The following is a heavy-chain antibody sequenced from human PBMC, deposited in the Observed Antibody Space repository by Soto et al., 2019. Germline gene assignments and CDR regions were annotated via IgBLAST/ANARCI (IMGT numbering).Heavy chain of an antibody. CDR2: IYYSGST. J-gene: IGHJ4*02. CDR1: GASLSSYY. Sequence: SETLSLTCVVSGASLSSYYWSWIRQPPGKGLEWIGYIYYSGSTNYNPSLKSRVTISVDTSKNQFSLKLSSVTAADTAVYYCARSTGEEGIHWGQGTLVT. CDR3: ARSTGEEGIH. V-gene: IGHV4-59*08. D-gene: IGHD4-17*01.